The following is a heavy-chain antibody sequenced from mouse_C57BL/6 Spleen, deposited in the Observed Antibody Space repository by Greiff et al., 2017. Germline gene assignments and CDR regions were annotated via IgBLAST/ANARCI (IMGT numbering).Heavy chain of an antibody. CDR2: ISYDGSN. J-gene: IGHJ2*01. Sequence: EVKLMESGPGLVKPSQSLSLTCSVTGYSITSGYYWNWIRQFPGNKLEWMGYISYDGSNNYNPSLKNRISITRDTSKNQFFLKLNSVTTEDTATYYCARLGLGPYFDYWGQGTTLTVSS. V-gene: IGHV3-6*01. CDR1: GYSITSGYY. CDR3: ARLGLGPYFDY. D-gene: IGHD3-3*01.